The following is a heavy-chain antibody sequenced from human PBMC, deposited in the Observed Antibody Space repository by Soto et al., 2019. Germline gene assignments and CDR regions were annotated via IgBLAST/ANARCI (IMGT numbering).Heavy chain of an antibody. CDR3: AKSVGGTNYYDGMDV. D-gene: IGHD2-15*01. Sequence: EVQLLESGGGLVQPGGSLRLSCAASGFTFSLYAMSWVRQAPGKGLEWVSVISGSGGSTYYADSVKGRFTVSRDNYKHTLYLQMNSLGVEDTAVYYCAKSVGGTNYYDGMDVWGRGTTVTVSS. CDR1: GFTFSLYA. V-gene: IGHV3-23*01. CDR2: ISGSGGST. J-gene: IGHJ6*02.